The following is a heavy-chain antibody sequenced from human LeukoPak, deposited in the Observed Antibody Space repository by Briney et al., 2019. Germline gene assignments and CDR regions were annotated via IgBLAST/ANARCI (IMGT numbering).Heavy chain of an antibody. CDR3: ARDPPNCSGGSCYATYSFDY. CDR2: INPSGGST. D-gene: IGHD2-15*01. V-gene: IGHV1-46*01. J-gene: IGHJ4*02. Sequence: ASVKVSCKASGYTFTSYGISWVRQAPGQGLEWMGIINPSGGSTSYAQKFQGRVAMTRDMSTSTVYMELSSLRSEDTALYYCARDPPNCSGGSCYATYSFDYWGQGTLVTVSS. CDR1: GYTFTSYG.